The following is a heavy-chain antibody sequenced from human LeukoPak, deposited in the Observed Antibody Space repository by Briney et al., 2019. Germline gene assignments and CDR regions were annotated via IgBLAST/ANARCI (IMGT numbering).Heavy chain of an antibody. D-gene: IGHD6-13*01. Sequence: PSETLSLTCAVSGYSISSGYYWIWIRQPPGKRLEWIGSLYHSDSIYYNPSLESRVTMSVDTSKNQFSLKLSFVTAADTAVYYCARQHDSYHYYYVDVWGKGTTVTVSS. V-gene: IGHV4-38-2*01. CDR1: GYSISSGYY. J-gene: IGHJ6*03. CDR2: LYHSDSI. CDR3: ARQHDSYHYYYVDV.